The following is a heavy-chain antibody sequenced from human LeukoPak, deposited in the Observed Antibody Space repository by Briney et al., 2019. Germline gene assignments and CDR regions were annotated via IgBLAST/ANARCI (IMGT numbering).Heavy chain of an antibody. CDR2: ISGSTIYI. J-gene: IGHJ2*01. CDR3: ARDSRVDIVPWYFDL. V-gene: IGHV3-21*01. CDR1: GFTFSGFY. D-gene: IGHD5-12*01. Sequence: GGSLRLSCAASGFTFSGFYMNWVRQAPGKGLEWVSTISGSTIYIYYADSVKGRFTISRDNAKNSLYLQMNSLRAEDTAVYYCARDSRVDIVPWYFDLWGRGTLVTVSP.